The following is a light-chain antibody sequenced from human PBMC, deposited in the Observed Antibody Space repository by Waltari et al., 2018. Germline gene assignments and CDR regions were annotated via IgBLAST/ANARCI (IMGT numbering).Light chain of an antibody. Sequence: IVLTQPQRTLSLSPGERATLSCQAIQAVTRNFLAGYQPARGQAPRLIIYGASIRATGIPDRFSGSGSGTDFTLTISRMEPEDFAVYYCHQYDSSLRTFGQGTKVEIQ. CDR1: QAVTRNF. V-gene: IGKV3-20*01. CDR3: HQYDSSLRT. CDR2: GAS. J-gene: IGKJ1*01.